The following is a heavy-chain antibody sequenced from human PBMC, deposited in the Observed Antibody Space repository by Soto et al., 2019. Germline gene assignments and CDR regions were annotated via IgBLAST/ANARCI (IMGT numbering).Heavy chain of an antibody. CDR2: SIPIFGPA. J-gene: IGHJ4*02. Sequence: QVQLVQSGAEVKKPGSSVKVSCKASGGTVSNSAISWLRQAPGQGLEWMGGSIPIFGPATYSQKFQDRVTITADESPGTGYMELSSLPSEDTAVYFCGRGSSWTKVEYWGQGTLVTVSS. V-gene: IGHV1-69*01. D-gene: IGHD6-13*01. CDR3: GRGSSWTKVEY. CDR1: GGTVSNSA.